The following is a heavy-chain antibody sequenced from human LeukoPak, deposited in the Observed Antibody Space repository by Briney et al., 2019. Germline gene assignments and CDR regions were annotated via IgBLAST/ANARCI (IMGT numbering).Heavy chain of an antibody. V-gene: IGHV4-59*01. J-gene: IGHJ6*02. CDR2: NYYSGST. CDR1: GGSISSYY. D-gene: IGHD4-17*01. CDR3: ARDGGRWYGDYVYYYYGMDV. Sequence: SETLSLTCTVSGGSISSYYWSWIRQPPGKGLEWIGYNYYSGSTNYNPSLKSRVTISVDTSKNQFSLKLSSVTAADTAVYYCARDGGRWYGDYVYYYYGMDVWGQGTTVTVSS.